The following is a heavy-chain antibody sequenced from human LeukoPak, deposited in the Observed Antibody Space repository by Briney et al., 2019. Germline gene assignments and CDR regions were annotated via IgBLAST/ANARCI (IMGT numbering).Heavy chain of an antibody. CDR2: INSDGRST. D-gene: IGHD2-8*01. CDR1: GFTFTNYG. Sequence: GGSLTLSCVASGFTFTNYGMMWVRQPQGKGLVWVSYINSDGRSTTYADSVKGRFTITRDNAKNTLYLQMSSLRAEDTAMYYCARNSNGMSNWGQGTLVIVSS. J-gene: IGHJ4*02. CDR3: ARNSNGMSN. V-gene: IGHV3-74*01.